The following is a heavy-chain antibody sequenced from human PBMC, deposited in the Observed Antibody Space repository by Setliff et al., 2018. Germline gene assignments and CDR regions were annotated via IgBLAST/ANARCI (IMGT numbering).Heavy chain of an antibody. J-gene: IGHJ4*02. V-gene: IGHV4-39*07. D-gene: IGHD3-3*01. CDR3: ARTDDYYNFYAY. CDR2: IFYGGST. Sequence: SETLSLTCTVSGASISSSSYYWAWIRQPPGRGLELIGSIFYGGSTYYNPSLKSRFTISIDASKNQFSLKLDSVTAADTAVYYCARTDDYYNFYAYWGQGTLVTVSA. CDR1: GASISSSSYY.